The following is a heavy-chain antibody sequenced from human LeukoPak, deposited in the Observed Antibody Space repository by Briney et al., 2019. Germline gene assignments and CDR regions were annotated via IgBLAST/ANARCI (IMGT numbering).Heavy chain of an antibody. CDR2: ITNSGESR. V-gene: IGHV3-23*01. Sequence: PGGSLRLSCAASGFTFSSYAMTWVRQAPGKGLELVSAITNSGESRVYADSVKGRFTMSRDNSKNTLFLQMNSLRGEDTAVYYCAEGDKAYCSAGRRYPLDYWGQGTLVTVSS. J-gene: IGHJ4*02. CDR3: AEGDKAYCSAGRRYPLDY. CDR1: GFTFSSYA. D-gene: IGHD2-15*01.